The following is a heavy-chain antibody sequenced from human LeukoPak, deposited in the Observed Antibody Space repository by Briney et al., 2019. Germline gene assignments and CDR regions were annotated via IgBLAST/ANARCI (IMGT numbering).Heavy chain of an antibody. CDR2: INHSGST. J-gene: IGHJ4*02. CDR3: ARGRIYGDY. D-gene: IGHD2-15*01. V-gene: IGHV4-34*01. Sequence: PSETLSLICAVYGGSFSGYYWSWIRQPPGKGLEWIGEINHSGSTNYNPSLKSRVTISVDTSKNQYSLKLSSVTAADTAVYNCARGRIYGDYWGQGTLVTVSS. CDR1: GGSFSGYY.